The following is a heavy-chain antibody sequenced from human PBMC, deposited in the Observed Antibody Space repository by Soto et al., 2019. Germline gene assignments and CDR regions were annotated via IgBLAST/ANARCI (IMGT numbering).Heavy chain of an antibody. CDR2: ISSSGDNI. V-gene: IGHV3-48*02. D-gene: IGHD2-21*02. CDR1: GFSFSDHS. Sequence: LRLSCVGSGFSFSDHSMNWVRRAPGKGLQWVSYISSSGDNIHYADSVKGRFTVSRDNAKNTLFLRMNSLRDDDTAMYYCARLPKGSLVTAWGQGTLVTVSS. J-gene: IGHJ4*02. CDR3: ARLPKGSLVTA.